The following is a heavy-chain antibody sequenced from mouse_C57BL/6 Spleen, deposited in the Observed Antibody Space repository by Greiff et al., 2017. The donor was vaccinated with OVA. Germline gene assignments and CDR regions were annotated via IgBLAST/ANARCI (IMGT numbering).Heavy chain of an antibody. CDR1: GYSITSGYD. CDR2: ISYSGST. V-gene: IGHV3-1*01. CDR3: ARDGYYGSSYWFAY. Sequence: EVQLVESGPGMVKPSQSLSLTCTVTGYSITSGYDWHWIRHFPGNKLEWMGYISYSGSTNYNPSLKSRISITHDTSKNHFFLKLNSVTTEDTATYYCARDGYYGSSYWFAYWGQGTLVTVSA. D-gene: IGHD1-1*01. J-gene: IGHJ3*01.